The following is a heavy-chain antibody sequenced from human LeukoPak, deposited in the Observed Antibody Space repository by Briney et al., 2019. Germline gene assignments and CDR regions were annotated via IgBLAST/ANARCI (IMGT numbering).Heavy chain of an antibody. Sequence: GASVKVSCKASGYTFTSYYMHWVRQAPGQGLEWMGIINPSGGSTSYAQKFQGRVTMTRDTSTSTVYMELSSLRSEDTAVYYCAGDGSGSYYRPYYYYGMDVWGRGTTVTVSS. CDR3: AGDGSGSYYRPYYYYGMDV. CDR2: INPSGGST. CDR1: GYTFTSYY. J-gene: IGHJ6*02. D-gene: IGHD3-10*01. V-gene: IGHV1-46*01.